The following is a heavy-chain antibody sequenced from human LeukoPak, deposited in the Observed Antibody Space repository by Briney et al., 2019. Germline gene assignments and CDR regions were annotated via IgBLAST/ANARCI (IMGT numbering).Heavy chain of an antibody. V-gene: IGHV3-23*01. J-gene: IGHJ4*02. Sequence: GGSLRLSCAASGFTFSSYAMSWVRQAPGKGLEWVSAISGSGGSTYYADSVKGRFTISRDNSENMLYLQMNSLRVEDTAVYFCAKDRPNYYGSNGHYYRRDGDYWGQGSLVTVSS. D-gene: IGHD3-22*01. CDR2: ISGSGGST. CDR3: AKDRPNYYGSNGHYYRRDGDY. CDR1: GFTFSSYA.